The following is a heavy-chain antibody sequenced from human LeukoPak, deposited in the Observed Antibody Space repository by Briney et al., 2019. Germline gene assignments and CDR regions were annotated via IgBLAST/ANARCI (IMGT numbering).Heavy chain of an antibody. Sequence: GGSLRLSCAASGFTFSNSWMKWVRQAPGKGLEWVASIRPDGSETYYVDPVKGRFTISRDNAKNSLYLQMTGLRTEDTAVYYCARDRGYYTFDHWGQGTLVTVSS. CDR2: IRPDGSET. CDR3: ARDRGYYTFDH. CDR1: GFTFSNSW. V-gene: IGHV3-7*01. J-gene: IGHJ4*02. D-gene: IGHD3-22*01.